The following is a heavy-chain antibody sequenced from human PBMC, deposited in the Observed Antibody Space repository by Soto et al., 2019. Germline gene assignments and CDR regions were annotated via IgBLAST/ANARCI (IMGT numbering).Heavy chain of an antibody. J-gene: IGHJ3*02. Sequence: GGSLRLSCAASGLTFSNYDMNWVRQAPGKGLEWVAFISDDGTNKYYVESVKGRFAISRDNSKSTQWLQMNSLRVEDTAVYYCAQGGSSSSSGDAFEIWGQGTKVTVSS. CDR2: ISDDGTNK. D-gene: IGHD6-6*01. CDR1: GLTFSNYD. V-gene: IGHV3-30*18. CDR3: AQGGSSSSSGDAFEI.